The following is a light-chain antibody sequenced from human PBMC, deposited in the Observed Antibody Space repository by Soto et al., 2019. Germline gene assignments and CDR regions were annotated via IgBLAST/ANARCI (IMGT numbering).Light chain of an antibody. J-gene: IGKJ1*01. CDR2: DAS. CDR3: QQYGSSSSWA. Sequence: EIFLPQSPDTLSLSPGERATLSCRASQSVTNYIAWYQQRPGQAPRLLIYDASNRATGIPDRFTGSGSGTDFTLTIDGLEPEDFALYYCQQYGSSSSWAFGQGTKVDIK. CDR1: QSVTNY. V-gene: IGKV3-11*01.